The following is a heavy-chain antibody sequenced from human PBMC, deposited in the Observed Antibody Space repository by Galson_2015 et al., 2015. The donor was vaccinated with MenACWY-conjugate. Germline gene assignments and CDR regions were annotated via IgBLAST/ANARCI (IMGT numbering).Heavy chain of an antibody. CDR2: ISGSGTNT. CDR1: GFTLSTYA. CDR3: AKGMRACRYNFDS. Sequence: SPRLSCAASGFTLSTYAMTWVRQSPGKGLEWISAISGSGTNTYYVDSVKGRFTISRDNSKNTLYLQMSRLRAEDTAVYYCAKGMRACRYNFDSWGRGTLVSVSS. D-gene: IGHD5-24*01. J-gene: IGHJ4*02. V-gene: IGHV3-23*01.